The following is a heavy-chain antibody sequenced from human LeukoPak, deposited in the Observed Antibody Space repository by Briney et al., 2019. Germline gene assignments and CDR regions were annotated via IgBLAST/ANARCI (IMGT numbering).Heavy chain of an antibody. CDR2: IIPIFGTA. Sequence: SVKVSCKASGGTFSSYAISWVRQAPGQGLEWMGGIIPIFGTANYAQKFQGRVTITADKSTSTAYMELSSLRSEDTAVYYCARALVIAAAGTHYYYGMDVWGQGTTVTVSS. V-gene: IGHV1-69*06. J-gene: IGHJ6*02. CDR3: ARALVIAAAGTHYYYGMDV. CDR1: GGTFSSYA. D-gene: IGHD6-13*01.